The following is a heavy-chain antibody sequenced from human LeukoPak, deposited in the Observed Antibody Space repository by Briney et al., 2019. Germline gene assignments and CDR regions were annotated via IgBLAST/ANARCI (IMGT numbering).Heavy chain of an antibody. D-gene: IGHD2-15*01. CDR1: VFTFSDYD. CDR3: VTALPLLRTSSAGDL. Sequence: GGSLRLSCSPSVFTFSDYDMSWVRQAPGKGLEWVSSISYLSTHVYYGDSVKGRFSISRDNAKSSLYLQTNSLGAEDTAIHYCVTALPLLRTSSAGDLWGQGILVTVSS. V-gene: IGHV3-21*01. CDR2: ISYLSTHV. J-gene: IGHJ4*02.